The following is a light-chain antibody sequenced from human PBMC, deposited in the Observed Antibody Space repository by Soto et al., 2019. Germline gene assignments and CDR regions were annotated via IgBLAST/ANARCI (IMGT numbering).Light chain of an antibody. CDR3: HQRSIWQTT. Sequence: EVVLTQSPATLSLSPGESATLSCRASQTVSSYLAWYQHKPGQPPRLLIYDVSNRATGIPARFSGSGSGTDLTLTISSLEPEDFAVYFCHQRSIWQTTFGQGTRLEI. CDR2: DVS. V-gene: IGKV3-11*01. J-gene: IGKJ5*01. CDR1: QTVSSY.